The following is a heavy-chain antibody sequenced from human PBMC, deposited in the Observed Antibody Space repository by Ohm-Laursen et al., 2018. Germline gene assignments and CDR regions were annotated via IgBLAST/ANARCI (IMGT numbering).Heavy chain of an antibody. CDR3: ARTFDDYGDYVSYYGMDV. CDR2: ISYDGSNK. Sequence: SLRLSCAASGFTFSSYGMHWVRQAPGKGLEWVTVISYDGSNKYYADSVKGRFTISRDNSKNTLYLQMNSLRAEDTAVYYCARTFDDYGDYVSYYGMDVWGQGTTVTVSS. J-gene: IGHJ6*02. D-gene: IGHD4-17*01. V-gene: IGHV3-30*03. CDR1: GFTFSSYG.